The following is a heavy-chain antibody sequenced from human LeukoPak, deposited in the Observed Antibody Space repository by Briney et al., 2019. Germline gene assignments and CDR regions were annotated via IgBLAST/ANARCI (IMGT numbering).Heavy chain of an antibody. Sequence: GGSPRLSCAASGFTFSNAWMSWVRQAPGKGLEWVGRIKSKTDGGTTDYAAPVKGRFTISRDDSKNTLYLQMNSLKTEDTAVYYCTTGAPDGLWFGDEYGMDVWGQGTTVTVSS. CDR3: TTGAPDGLWFGDEYGMDV. D-gene: IGHD3-10*01. CDR2: IKSKTDGGTT. CDR1: GFTFSNAW. V-gene: IGHV3-15*01. J-gene: IGHJ6*02.